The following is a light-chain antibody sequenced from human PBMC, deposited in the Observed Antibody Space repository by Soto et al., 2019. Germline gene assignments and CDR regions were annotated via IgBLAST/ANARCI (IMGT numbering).Light chain of an antibody. J-gene: IGLJ2*01. CDR2: EVS. V-gene: IGLV2-8*01. CDR3: SSYAGSSNLGV. CDR1: SSDVGGYNY. Sequence: QSALTQPPSASGSPGQSVTISCTGTSSDVGGYNYVSWYQQHPGRAPKLMIYEVSKRPSGVPDRFSGSKYGNTASLTVSGLQPEDEADYYCSSYAGSSNLGVFGGGTKLTVL.